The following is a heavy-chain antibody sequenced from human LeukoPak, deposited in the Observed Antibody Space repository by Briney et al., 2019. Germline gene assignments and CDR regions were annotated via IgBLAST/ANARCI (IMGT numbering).Heavy chain of an antibody. Sequence: SQTLSLTCAVSGGSISSGGYSWSWIRQPPGTGLEWIGYIYHSGSTYYNPSLKSRVTISVDRSKNQFSLKLSSVTAADTAVYYCARFVVGSSGYDYWGQGTLVTVSS. CDR3: ARFVVGSSGYDY. CDR2: IYHSGST. CDR1: GGSISSGGYS. J-gene: IGHJ4*02. D-gene: IGHD3-22*01. V-gene: IGHV4-30-2*01.